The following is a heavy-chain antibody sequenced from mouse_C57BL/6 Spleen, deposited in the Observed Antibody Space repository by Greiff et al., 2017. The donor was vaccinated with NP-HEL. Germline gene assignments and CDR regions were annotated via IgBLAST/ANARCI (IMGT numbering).Heavy chain of an antibody. Sequence: VQLQQPGAELVKPGASVKLSCKASGYTFTSYWMQWVKQRPGQGLEWIGEIDPSDSYTNYNQKFKGKATLTVDTSSSTAYMQLSSLTSEDSAVYYCARARLLGDWGQGTTLTVSS. V-gene: IGHV1-50*01. J-gene: IGHJ2*01. D-gene: IGHD2-3*01. CDR3: ARARLLGD. CDR2: IDPSDSYT. CDR1: GYTFTSYW.